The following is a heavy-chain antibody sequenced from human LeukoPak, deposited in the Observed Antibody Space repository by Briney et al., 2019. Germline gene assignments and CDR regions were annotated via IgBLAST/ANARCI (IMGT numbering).Heavy chain of an antibody. Sequence: PSETLSLTCTVSGGSTSSYYWSWIRQPPGKGLEWIGYIYYSGSTNYNPSLKSRVTISVDTSKNQFSLKLSSVTAADTAVYYCARCSGYSYYFDYWGQGTLVTVSS. J-gene: IGHJ4*02. CDR2: IYYSGST. CDR1: GGSTSSYY. D-gene: IGHD3-22*01. V-gene: IGHV4-59*01. CDR3: ARCSGYSYYFDY.